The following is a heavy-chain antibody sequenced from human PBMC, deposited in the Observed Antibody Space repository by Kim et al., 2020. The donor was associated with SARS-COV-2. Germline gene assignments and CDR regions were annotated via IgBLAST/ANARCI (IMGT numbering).Heavy chain of an antibody. V-gene: IGHV4-34*01. D-gene: IGHD3-10*01. Sequence: YNPSLKSRVTISEDTSKSQFSLKVNSVTVADTAVYYCARETSRGDDAFDIWGHGTMVTVSS. CDR3: ARETSRGDDAFDI. J-gene: IGHJ3*02.